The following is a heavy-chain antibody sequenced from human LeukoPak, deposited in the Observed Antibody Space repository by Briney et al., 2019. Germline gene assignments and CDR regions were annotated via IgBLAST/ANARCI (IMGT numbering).Heavy chain of an antibody. J-gene: IGHJ4*02. V-gene: IGHV1-2*02. CDR2: INPNSGGT. CDR3: ARRVLNYDILTGYVY. CDR1: GYSFTVYY. D-gene: IGHD3-9*01. Sequence: ASVKVSCKASGYSFTVYYIHWVRQAPGQGLGWMGWINPNSGGTNYAQKFQGRVTMTRDTSTSTAYMALSRRRSDDTDVYYCARRVLNYDILTGYVYWGQGTLVTVSS.